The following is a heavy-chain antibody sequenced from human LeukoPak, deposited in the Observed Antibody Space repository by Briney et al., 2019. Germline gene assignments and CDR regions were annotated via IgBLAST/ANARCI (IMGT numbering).Heavy chain of an antibody. Sequence: SETLSLTCAVYGGSFSGYYWSWIRQPPGRGLEWIGEINHSGSTNYNLSLKSRVTISVDTSKNQFSLKLSSVTAADTAVYYCAIAMTGYYDFWYWGQGTLVTVSS. CDR1: GGSFSGYY. V-gene: IGHV4-34*01. D-gene: IGHD3-3*01. CDR2: INHSGST. J-gene: IGHJ4*02. CDR3: AIAMTGYYDFWY.